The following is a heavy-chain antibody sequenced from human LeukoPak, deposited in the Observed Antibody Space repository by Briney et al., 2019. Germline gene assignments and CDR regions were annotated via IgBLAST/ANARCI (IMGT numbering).Heavy chain of an antibody. CDR2: IYYIGST. V-gene: IGHV4-59*01. CDR1: GGSTSSYY. Sequence: SETLSLTCTVSGGSTSSYYWSWIRQPPGTGLEWIGSIYYIGSTNYNPSLKRRVPIPEHTSKNQFSLKLSSVTAADTAVYYCARDNVVVVPAASSHYYHRMDVRGQGTTVTVSS. J-gene: IGHJ6*02. D-gene: IGHD2-2*01. CDR3: ARDNVVVVPAASSHYYHRMDV.